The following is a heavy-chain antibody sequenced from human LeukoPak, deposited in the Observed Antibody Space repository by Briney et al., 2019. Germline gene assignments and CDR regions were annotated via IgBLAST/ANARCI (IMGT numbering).Heavy chain of an antibody. CDR2: INPSAGST. V-gene: IGHV1-46*01. Sequence: ASVKVSCKASGYTFTSYYMHWVRRAPGQGLDWVGIINPSAGSTTYAQKFQGRVTMTRDTSTSTVYMDLSSLRSEDTAVYYCARDFQGYYYYGMDVWGQGTTVTVS. CDR1: GYTFTSYY. CDR3: ARDFQGYYYYGMDV. J-gene: IGHJ6*02.